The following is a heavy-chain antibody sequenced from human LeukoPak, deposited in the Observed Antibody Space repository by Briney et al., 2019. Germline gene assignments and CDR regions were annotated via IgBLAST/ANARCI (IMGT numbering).Heavy chain of an antibody. J-gene: IGHJ6*04. D-gene: IGHD3-10*02. V-gene: IGHV3-53*01. CDR3: AELGITMIGGV. CDR2: VYSGGST. Sequence: GGSLRLSCAASGFTVSSNYMSWVRQAPGKGLEWVSVVYSGGSTYYADSVKGRFTISRDNSKNSLYLQMNSLRAEDTAVYYCAELGITMIGGVWGKGTTVTISS. CDR1: GFTVSSNY.